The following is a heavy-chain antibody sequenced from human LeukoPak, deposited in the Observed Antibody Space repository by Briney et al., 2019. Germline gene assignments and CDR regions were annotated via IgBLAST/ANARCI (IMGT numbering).Heavy chain of an antibody. D-gene: IGHD3-9*01. CDR1: GFTFSDYY. CDR3: AKTNRIRYFDW. Sequence: GSLRLSCAASGFTFSDYYMSWIRQAPGKGLEWVSAISGSGGSTYYADSVKGRFTISRDNSKNTLYLQMNSLRAEHTAVYYCAKTNRIRYFDWWGQGTLVTVSP. V-gene: IGHV3-23*01. CDR2: ISGSGGST. J-gene: IGHJ4*02.